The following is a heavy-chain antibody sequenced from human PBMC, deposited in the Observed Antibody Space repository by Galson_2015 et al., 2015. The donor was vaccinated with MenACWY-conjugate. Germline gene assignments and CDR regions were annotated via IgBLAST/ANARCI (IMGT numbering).Heavy chain of an antibody. CDR3: ARGLPGFLGSPNSCYPYWFDP. Sequence: SLRLSCAAYGFTFSGFWMGWVRQSPGQGLEWVAYIRHDGGATYYVDSVKGRFTISRDNAKNSVFLQMSSLRAEDTALYYCARGLPGFLGSPNSCYPYWFDPWGQGTLVTVSS. D-gene: IGHD2-2*01. CDR2: IRHDGGAT. CDR1: GFTFSGFW. J-gene: IGHJ5*02. V-gene: IGHV3-7*03.